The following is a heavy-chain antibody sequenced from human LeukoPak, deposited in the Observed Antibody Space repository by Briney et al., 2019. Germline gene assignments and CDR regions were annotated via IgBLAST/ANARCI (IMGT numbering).Heavy chain of an antibody. J-gene: IGHJ4*02. CDR1: GYTFTDHY. V-gene: IGHV1-2*02. CDR3: ARDAISRGMIDY. CDR2: INANSGGT. Sequence: ASVKVSCKASGYTFTDHYIHWVRQAPGQGLEWMGWINANSGGTNYVPKFRGRVTMTRDTSINTAYMELSRLKSDDTAVYSCARDAISRGMIDYWGQGTLVTVSS. D-gene: IGHD1-1*01.